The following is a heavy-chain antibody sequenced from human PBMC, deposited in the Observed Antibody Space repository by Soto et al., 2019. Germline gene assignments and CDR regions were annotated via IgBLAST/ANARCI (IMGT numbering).Heavy chain of an antibody. CDR3: AKDLRYYDIPYYFVY. V-gene: IGHV3-23*01. D-gene: IGHD3-22*01. Sequence: EVQLLESGGGLVQPGGSLRLSCAASGFTFSSYAMSWVRQAPGKGLEWVSAISGSGGSTYYADSAKGRFTISRDNSKTTLYLQMNSLRAEDTAVYYCAKDLRYYDIPYYFVYWGQGTLVTVSS. J-gene: IGHJ4*02. CDR2: ISGSGGST. CDR1: GFTFSSYA.